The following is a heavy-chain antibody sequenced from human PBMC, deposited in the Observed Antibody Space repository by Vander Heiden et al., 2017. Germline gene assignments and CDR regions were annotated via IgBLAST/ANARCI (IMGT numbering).Heavy chain of an antibody. CDR1: GFTFSSYA. J-gene: IGHJ3*02. Sequence: VQLVESGGGVFQPGRSLRLSCAASGFTFSSYAMHWVRQAPGKGLEWVAVISYDGSNKYYADSVKGRFTISRDNSKNTLYLQMNSLRAEDTAVYYCARGRITMRGVVSDAFDIWGQGTMVTVSS. V-gene: IGHV3-30*01. CDR2: ISYDGSNK. CDR3: ARGRITMRGVVSDAFDI. D-gene: IGHD3-22*01.